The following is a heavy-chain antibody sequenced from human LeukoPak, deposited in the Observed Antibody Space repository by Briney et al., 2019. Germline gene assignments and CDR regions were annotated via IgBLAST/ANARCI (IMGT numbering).Heavy chain of an antibody. CDR3: ARESKRYCSSTSFNDY. J-gene: IGHJ4*02. CDR2: IIPIFGTA. D-gene: IGHD2-2*01. Sequence: ASVKVSCKASGGTFSSYAISWVRQAPGQGLEWMGGIIPIFGTANYAQKFQGRVTITADESTSTAYMELSSLRSEDTAVYYCARESKRYCSSTSFNDYWGQGTVVTVSS. CDR1: GGTFSSYA. V-gene: IGHV1-69*13.